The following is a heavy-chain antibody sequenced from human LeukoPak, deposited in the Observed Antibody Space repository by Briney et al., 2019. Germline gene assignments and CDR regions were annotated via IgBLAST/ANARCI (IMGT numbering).Heavy chain of an antibody. CDR2: MNPNSGNT. CDR3: ARPRVSGRWFDP. D-gene: IGHD3-16*01. CDR1: GYTFTSYD. V-gene: IGHV1-8*01. J-gene: IGHJ5*02. Sequence: ASVKVSCKASGYTFTSYDIHWVRQATGQGLEWMGWMNPNSGNTGYAQKFQGRVTMTRNTSISTAYMELSSLRSEDTAVYYCARPRVSGRWFDPWGQGTLVTVSS.